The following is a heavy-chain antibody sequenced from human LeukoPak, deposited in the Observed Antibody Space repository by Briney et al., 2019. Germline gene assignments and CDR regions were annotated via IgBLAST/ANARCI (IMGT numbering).Heavy chain of an antibody. CDR2: IKSKTDGGTT. CDR1: GFTFSNAW. CDR3: TTDGEYSSSPYDY. J-gene: IGHJ4*02. V-gene: IGHV3-15*01. Sequence: GGSLRLSXAASGFTFSNAWMSWVRQAPGKGLEWVGRIKSKTDGGTTDYAAPVKGRFTISRDDSKNTLYLQMNSLKTEDTAVYYCTTDGEYSSSPYDYWGQGTLVTVSS. D-gene: IGHD6-6*01.